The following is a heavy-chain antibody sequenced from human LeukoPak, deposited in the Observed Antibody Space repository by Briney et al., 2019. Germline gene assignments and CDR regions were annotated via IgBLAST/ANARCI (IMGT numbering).Heavy chain of an antibody. CDR1: GFTFSTSV. V-gene: IGHV3-64*01. J-gene: IGHJ6*03. D-gene: IGHD3-10*01. Sequence: GGSLRLSCAASGFTFSTSVMHWVRQAPGKGLEHVSAINSNGGSTYYGNSVKGRFTISRDNSKNTLYLQMGSLRPEDMAVYYCARIRFGESYAPKSYYYYYMDVWGIGTTVTISS. CDR3: ARIRFGESYAPKSYYYYYMDV. CDR2: INSNGGST.